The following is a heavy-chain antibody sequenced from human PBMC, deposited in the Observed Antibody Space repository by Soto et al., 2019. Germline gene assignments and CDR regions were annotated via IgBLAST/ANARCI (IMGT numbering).Heavy chain of an antibody. J-gene: IGHJ4*02. D-gene: IGHD3-16*01. Sequence: QVQLVQSGAEVKKPGASVKVSCKASGYIFNTYAMHWVRQAPGQRLEWMGWINTDNGNAKYSQKFQVRVNLTKDTSASTVYMQLSGLRSEDTSVYYCARDWAPEFPSAAPHFDCWGQGTLVTVSS. CDR1: GYIFNTYA. CDR3: ARDWAPEFPSAAPHFDC. V-gene: IGHV1-3*04. CDR2: INTDNGNA.